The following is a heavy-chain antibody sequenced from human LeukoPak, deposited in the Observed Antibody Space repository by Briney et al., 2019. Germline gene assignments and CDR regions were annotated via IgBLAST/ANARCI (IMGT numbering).Heavy chain of an antibody. V-gene: IGHV4-31*03. CDR2: IYYSWST. Sequence: SQTLSLMCTVSGGSISSGGYLCTWIRQHPGKGLEWIWYIYYSWSTYYNPSLKSRVTISVDKTKNQFSLKLSSETPAGTAVYYGARGNDSSGYSSFVYWGQGTLVTVSS. D-gene: IGHD3-22*01. CDR3: ARGNDSSGYSSFVY. CDR1: GGSISSGGYL. J-gene: IGHJ4*02.